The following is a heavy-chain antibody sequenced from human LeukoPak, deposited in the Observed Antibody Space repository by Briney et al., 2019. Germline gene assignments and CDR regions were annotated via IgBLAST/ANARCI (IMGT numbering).Heavy chain of an antibody. J-gene: IGHJ4*02. CDR2: ISGSGGST. Sequence: GGSLRLSCAASGFTFSSYAMSWVRQAPGKGLEWVSAISGSGGSTYYADSVKGRFTISRDNSRNTLYLQMNSLRTEDTAVYYCAGSLHLTGALDYWGRGTLVTVSS. CDR3: AGSLHLTGALDY. V-gene: IGHV3-23*01. D-gene: IGHD7-27*01. CDR1: GFTFSSYA.